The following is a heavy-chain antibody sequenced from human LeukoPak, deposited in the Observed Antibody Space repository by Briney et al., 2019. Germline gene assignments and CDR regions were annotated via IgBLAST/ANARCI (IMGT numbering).Heavy chain of an antibody. Sequence: EASVKVSCKASGYTFTNYYMHWVRQAPGQGLEWMGIINPSGGTTTYAHKFQDRVIMTRDTSTSTVYMEVSSLRPEDTAVYYCARPTSIIPASNVYYYYYAMDVWGQGTTVTVSS. V-gene: IGHV1-46*01. CDR3: ARPTSIIPASNVYYYYYAMDV. CDR1: GYTFTNYY. D-gene: IGHD2-2*01. J-gene: IGHJ6*02. CDR2: INPSGGTT.